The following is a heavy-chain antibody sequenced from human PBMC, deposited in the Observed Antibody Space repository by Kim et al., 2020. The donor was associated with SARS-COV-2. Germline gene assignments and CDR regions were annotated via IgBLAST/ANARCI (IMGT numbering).Heavy chain of an antibody. V-gene: IGHV4-39*01. CDR3: ARPILDYYDSSGLGTYFDL. D-gene: IGHD3-22*01. CDR1: GGSISSSSYY. Sequence: SETLSLTCTVSGGSISSSSYYWGWIRQPPGKGLEWIGSIYYSGSTYYNPSLKSRVTISVDTSKNQFSLKLSSVTAADTAVYYCARPILDYYDSSGLGTYFDLWGRGTLVTVSS. CDR2: IYYSGST. J-gene: IGHJ2*01.